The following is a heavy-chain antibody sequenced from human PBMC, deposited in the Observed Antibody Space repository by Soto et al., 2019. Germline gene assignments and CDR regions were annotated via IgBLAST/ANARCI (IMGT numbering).Heavy chain of an antibody. D-gene: IGHD2-15*01. J-gene: IGHJ6*02. CDR3: ARSQGGSSSLGIYYYYSYGMDV. CDR2: VIPIFGTP. Sequence: QVQLVKSGAEVKKPGSSVKVSCKAPGGTFSTYAISWVRQAPGQGLEWMGGVIPIFGTPKYAQKFQGRVTSTADESTSTGYTELRSLRSEDTAVYYCARSQGGSSSLGIYYYYSYGMDVWGQGTTVTVSS. V-gene: IGHV1-69*01. CDR1: GGTFSTYA.